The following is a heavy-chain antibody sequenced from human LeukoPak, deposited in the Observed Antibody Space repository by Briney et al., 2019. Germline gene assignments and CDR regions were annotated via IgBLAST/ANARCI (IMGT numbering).Heavy chain of an antibody. CDR2: IYYSGST. J-gene: IGHJ4*02. V-gene: IGHV4-39*07. CDR1: GDSISSSSYY. D-gene: IGHD6-13*01. Sequence: SETLSLTCTVSGDSISSSSYYWGWIRQPPGKGLEWIGSIYYSGSTYYTPSLKSRATISVDTSKNQFSLKLNSVTAADTAVYYCARGRSSPRYWGQGTLVTVSS. CDR3: ARGRSSPRY.